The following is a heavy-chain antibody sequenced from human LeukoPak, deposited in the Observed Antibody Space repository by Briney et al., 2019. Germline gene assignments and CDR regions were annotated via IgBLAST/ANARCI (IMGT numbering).Heavy chain of an antibody. Sequence: SVKVSCKASGGTFSSYAISWVRQAPGQGLEWMGRIIPILGIANYAQKFQGRVTITADKSTSTAYMELSSLRSEDTAVYYCARERRWLPNAPDYWGQGTLVTVSS. CDR2: IIPILGIA. CDR3: ARERRWLPNAPDY. J-gene: IGHJ4*02. V-gene: IGHV1-69*04. D-gene: IGHD5-24*01. CDR1: GGTFSSYA.